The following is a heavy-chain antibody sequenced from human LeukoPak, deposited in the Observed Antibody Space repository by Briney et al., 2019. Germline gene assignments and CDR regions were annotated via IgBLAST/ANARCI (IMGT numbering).Heavy chain of an antibody. CDR2: ISGSGGST. Sequence: GGSLRLSCAASGFTFSSYAMSWVRQAPGKGLEWVSAISGSGGSTYYADSVKGRFTISRDNSKNTLYLQMNSPRAEDTAVYYCAKGGSSGWYGFYFDYWGQGALVTVSS. CDR1: GFTFSSYA. D-gene: IGHD6-19*01. V-gene: IGHV3-23*01. J-gene: IGHJ4*02. CDR3: AKGGSSGWYGFYFDY.